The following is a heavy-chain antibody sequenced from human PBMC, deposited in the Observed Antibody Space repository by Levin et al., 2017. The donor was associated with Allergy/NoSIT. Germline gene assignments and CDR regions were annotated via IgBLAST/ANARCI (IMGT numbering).Heavy chain of an antibody. D-gene: IGHD6-13*01. CDR1: GGTFSSYT. V-gene: IGHV1-69*04. J-gene: IGHJ6*02. Sequence: ASVKVSCKASGGTFSSYTISWVRQAPGQGLEWMGRIIPILGIANYAQKFQGRVTITADKSTSTAYMELSSLRSEDTAVYYCARERAGVAAAGNYYYYGMDVWGQGTTVTVSS. CDR3: ARERAGVAAAGNYYYYGMDV. CDR2: IIPILGIA.